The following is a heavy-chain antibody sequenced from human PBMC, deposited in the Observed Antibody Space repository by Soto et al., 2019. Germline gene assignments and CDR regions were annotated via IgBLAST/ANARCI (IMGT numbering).Heavy chain of an antibody. CDR3: AKDPRGIAAAGAWFDP. V-gene: IGHV3-23*01. CDR1: GFTFSSYA. D-gene: IGHD6-13*01. J-gene: IGHJ5*02. CDR2: ISGSGGST. Sequence: GGSLRLSCAASGFTFSSYAMSWVRQAPRKGLEWVSAISGSGGSTYYADSVKGRFTISRDNSKDTLYLQMNSLRAEDTAVYYCAKDPRGIAAAGAWFDPWGQGTLVTVSS.